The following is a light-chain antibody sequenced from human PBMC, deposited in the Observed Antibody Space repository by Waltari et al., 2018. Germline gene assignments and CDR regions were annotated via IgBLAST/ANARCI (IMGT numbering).Light chain of an antibody. J-gene: IGLJ1*01. CDR3: QSYDSSLSV. CDR2: EVN. CDR1: SGDVGSYTL. Sequence: QSGLTQPASVSGSPGQSITISCPGSSGDVGSYTLVSWYQRHPGKAPKLIISEVNDRPSGVSNRFSGSKSGNTASLTISGLQAEDEADYYCQSYDSSLSVFGTGTKVTVL. V-gene: IGLV2-14*02.